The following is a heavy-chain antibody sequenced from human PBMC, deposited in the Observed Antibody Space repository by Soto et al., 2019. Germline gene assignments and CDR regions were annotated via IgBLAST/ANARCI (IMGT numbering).Heavy chain of an antibody. CDR1: GGSISSYY. CDR2: IYYSGST. D-gene: IGHD1-7*01. Sequence: SETLSLTCTVSGGSISSYYWSWIRQPPGKGLEWIGYIYYSGSTNYNPSLKSRVTISVDTSKNQFSLKLSSVTAADTAVYYCARALITGTTSWFDPWGQGTLVTVSS. CDR3: ARALITGTTSWFDP. J-gene: IGHJ5*02. V-gene: IGHV4-59*08.